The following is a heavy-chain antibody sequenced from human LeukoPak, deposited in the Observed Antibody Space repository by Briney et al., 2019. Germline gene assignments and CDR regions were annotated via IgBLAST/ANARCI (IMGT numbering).Heavy chain of an antibody. Sequence: GASVTVSCKVSGYTLTELSMHWVRQAPGKGLEWMGGFDPEDGETIYAQKFQGRVTMTEDTSTDTAYMELSGLRSEDTAVYYCATQPRTGTTNNWFDPWGQGTLVTVSS. CDR1: GYTLTELS. CDR3: ATQPRTGTTNNWFDP. J-gene: IGHJ5*02. V-gene: IGHV1-24*01. CDR2: FDPEDGET. D-gene: IGHD1-7*01.